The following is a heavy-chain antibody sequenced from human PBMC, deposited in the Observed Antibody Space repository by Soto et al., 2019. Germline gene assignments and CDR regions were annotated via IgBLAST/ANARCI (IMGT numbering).Heavy chain of an antibody. CDR1: GGSMSSGGHY. Sequence: TLSLTCTVSGGSMSSGGHYWSWLRQHPGKGLEWFGHIYYTGRTYYNPSLRSRVTMSVDTSKNQFSLKLSSVTAADTALYYCARILGYCSTTSCRYYFDHWGQGALVTVSS. V-gene: IGHV4-31*02. CDR2: IYYTGRT. CDR3: ARILGYCSTTSCRYYFDH. D-gene: IGHD2-2*01. J-gene: IGHJ4*02.